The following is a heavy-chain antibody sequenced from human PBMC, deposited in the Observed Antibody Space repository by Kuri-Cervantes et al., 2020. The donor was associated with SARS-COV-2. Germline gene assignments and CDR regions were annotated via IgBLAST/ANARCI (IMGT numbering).Heavy chain of an antibody. Sequence: PTCATSGFTFSIYAMHWVRRAPGKGLEWVALTSIGGTKEYYADSVKGRFTISRDNSKNTLYLQMNSLRAEHTAAYYCARDQYGMDVWRQGTTVTVSS. V-gene: IGHV3-30*07. J-gene: IGHJ6*02. CDR2: TSIGGTKE. CDR3: ARDQYGMDV. CDR1: GFTFSIYA.